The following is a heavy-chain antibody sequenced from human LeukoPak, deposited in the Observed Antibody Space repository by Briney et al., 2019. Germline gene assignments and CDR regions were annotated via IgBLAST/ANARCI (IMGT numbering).Heavy chain of an antibody. D-gene: IGHD3-16*02. J-gene: IGHJ4*02. Sequence: GGSLRLSCAASGFTFSSYGMHWVRQAPGKGLECVAFIRYDGSNKYYADSVKGRFTISRDNSKNTLYLQMNSLRAEDTAVYYCAKDPDYVWGSYRPDLIDYWGQGTLVTVSS. CDR3: AKDPDYVWGSYRPDLIDY. V-gene: IGHV3-30*02. CDR2: IRYDGSNK. CDR1: GFTFSSYG.